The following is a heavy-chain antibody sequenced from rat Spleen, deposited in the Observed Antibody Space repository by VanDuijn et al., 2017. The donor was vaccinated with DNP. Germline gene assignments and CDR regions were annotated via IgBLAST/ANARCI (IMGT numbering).Heavy chain of an antibody. CDR3: ASWAPIAPLSTSNY. CDR2: INTDGGST. J-gene: IGHJ2*01. V-gene: IGHV5S13*01. D-gene: IGHD1-2*01. CDR1: GFTFSDYG. Sequence: EVRLVESGGGLAQPGRSLKLSCAASGFTFSDYGMAWVRQAPTRGLEWVASINTDGGSTYYPDSVKGRFTISRDNAENTVYLQMSSLRSEDTATYYCASWAPIAPLSTSNYWGQGVMVTVSS.